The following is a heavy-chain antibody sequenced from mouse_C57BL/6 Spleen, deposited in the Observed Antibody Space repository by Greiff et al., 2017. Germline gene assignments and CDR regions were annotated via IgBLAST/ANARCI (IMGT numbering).Heavy chain of an antibody. J-gene: IGHJ2*01. D-gene: IGHD1-1*01. V-gene: IGHV1-61*01. Sequence: QVQLQQPGAELLRPGSSGKLSCKPSGYTFTSYWMAWVKQRPGQGLEWIRNIYPSDSVTPYNQKSKDTATLPVDKSSSTAYKQLSSLTSEDSAVYYCARRGYYYGSSYDDYWGQGTTLTVSS. CDR1: GYTFTSYW. CDR3: ARRGYYYGSSYDDY. CDR2: IYPSDSVT.